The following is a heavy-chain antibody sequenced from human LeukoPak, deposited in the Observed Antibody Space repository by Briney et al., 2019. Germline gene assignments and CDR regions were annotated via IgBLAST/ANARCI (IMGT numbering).Heavy chain of an antibody. CDR1: GYSFVLYG. J-gene: IGHJ4*02. CDR2: ISGSTGDT. D-gene: IGHD4-17*01. Sequence: ASVKVSCKASGYSFVLYGISWVRQAPGVGPEWMGWISGSTGDTNYAQKFQGRVTMTADTSSSTAYMELRSLRLDDMAVYYCARDENYGIFFNVDYWGQGTLVTVSS. CDR3: ARDENYGIFFNVDY. V-gene: IGHV1-18*03.